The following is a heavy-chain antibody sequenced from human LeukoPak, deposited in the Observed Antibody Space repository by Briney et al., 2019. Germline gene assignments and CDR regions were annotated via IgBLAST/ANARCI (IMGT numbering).Heavy chain of an antibody. J-gene: IGHJ4*02. D-gene: IGHD6-6*01. Sequence: GGTLRLSCAASVFTFRSYAMHWVPQAPGKGLEAGTVISYDGSNKYYADSVKGRFTISRDNSKNTLYLQMNSLRAEDTAVYYCARDVASGYSSSSSDYWGQGTLVTVSS. V-gene: IGHV3-30*01. CDR3: ARDVASGYSSSSSDY. CDR2: ISYDGSNK. CDR1: VFTFRSYA.